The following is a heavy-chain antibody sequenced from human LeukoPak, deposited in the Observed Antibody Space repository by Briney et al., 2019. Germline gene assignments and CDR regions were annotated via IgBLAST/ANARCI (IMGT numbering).Heavy chain of an antibody. CDR3: ARGIIRSGLYYFDY. CDR1: GFTFTNYA. CDR2: ISGSGGTT. V-gene: IGHV3-23*01. D-gene: IGHD1-14*01. J-gene: IGHJ4*02. Sequence: PGGSLRLSCAASGFTFTNYAMSWVRQPPGKGLEWVSAISGSGGTTYYADSVKGRFTISRDNSRDTLYLQMNSLRAEDTAVYYCARGIIRSGLYYFDYWGQGTLVTVSS.